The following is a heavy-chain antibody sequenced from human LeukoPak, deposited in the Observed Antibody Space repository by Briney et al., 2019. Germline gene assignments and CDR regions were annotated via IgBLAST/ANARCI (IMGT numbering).Heavy chain of an antibody. CDR1: GYSFTGYH. V-gene: IGHV1-2*02. Sequence: ASVKVSCKAFGYSFTGYHLHWVRQAPRQGLEWMGWVNPKTGGTNYARKFQGRVTMTRDTSINTVNMELSRLTSDDTAVCYCAREFSSKLEWLGYVTGDDALDVWGQGTMITVS. CDR3: AREFSSKLEWLGYVTGDDALDV. D-gene: IGHD3-3*01. J-gene: IGHJ3*01. CDR2: VNPKTGGT.